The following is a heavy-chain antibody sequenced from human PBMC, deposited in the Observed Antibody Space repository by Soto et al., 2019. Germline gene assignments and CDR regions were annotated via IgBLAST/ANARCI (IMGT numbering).Heavy chain of an antibody. CDR3: ARDRQRYSSSWYRGTSYYGMDV. CDR1: GFTFSSYS. Sequence: GGSLRLSCAASGFTFSSYSMNWVRQAPGKGLEWVSSISSSSSYIYYADSVKGRFTISRDNAKNSLYLQMNSLRAEDTAVYYCARDRQRYSSSWYRGTSYYGMDVWGQGTTVTVAS. CDR2: ISSSSSYI. V-gene: IGHV3-21*01. J-gene: IGHJ6*02. D-gene: IGHD6-13*01.